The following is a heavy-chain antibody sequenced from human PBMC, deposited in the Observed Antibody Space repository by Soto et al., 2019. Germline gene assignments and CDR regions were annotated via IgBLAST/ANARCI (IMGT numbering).Heavy chain of an antibody. V-gene: IGHV3-33*01. D-gene: IGHD3-9*01. CDR3: ARDHYDILTGYSLDYNWFDP. CDR2: IWYDGSNK. CDR1: GSTFSSYG. Sequence: GGSLRLSCAASGSTFSSYGMHWVRQATGKGLEWVAVIWYDGSNKYYADSVKGRFTISRDNSKNTLYLQMNSLRAEDTAVYYCARDHYDILTGYSLDYNWFDPWGQGTLVTGSS. J-gene: IGHJ5*02.